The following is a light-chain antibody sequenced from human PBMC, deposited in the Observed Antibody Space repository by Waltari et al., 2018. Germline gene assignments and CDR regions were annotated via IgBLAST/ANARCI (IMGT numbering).Light chain of an antibody. CDR1: QSVSSS. CDR3: VQYKNWPS. J-gene: IGKJ3*01. V-gene: IGKV3-15*01. CDR2: GAA. Sequence: EIVMTQSPATLSVSPGERATLSCRASQSVSSSLAWYQQKPGQPPRLLLHGAASRATGVPARFSGSGSGTEFTLTINSLQSDDFAVYYCVQYKNWPSFGPGTKVEIK.